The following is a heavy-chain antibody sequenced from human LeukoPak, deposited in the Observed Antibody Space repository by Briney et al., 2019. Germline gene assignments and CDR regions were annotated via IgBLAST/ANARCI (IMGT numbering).Heavy chain of an antibody. V-gene: IGHV3-7*01. Sequence: GGSLRLSCAASGFTFSSNWMRWLRQAPGKGLEWVAKIRQDGSDKYYVDSVKGRFTISRDNAKNSLYLQMNSLSAEDTAVYYCAREAYSDYDNFDCWGQGTLVTVSS. CDR1: GFTFSSNW. J-gene: IGHJ4*02. D-gene: IGHD5-12*01. CDR2: IRQDGSDK. CDR3: AREAYSDYDNFDC.